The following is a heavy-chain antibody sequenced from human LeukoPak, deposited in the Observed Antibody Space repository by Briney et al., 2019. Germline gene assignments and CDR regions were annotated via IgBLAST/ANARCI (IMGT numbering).Heavy chain of an antibody. D-gene: IGHD2-2*02. Sequence: PGGSLRLSCAASGFTFGSYAMSWVRQAPGKGLEWVSAISGSGGSTYYADSVKGRFTISRDNSKNTLYLQMNSLRAEDTAVYYCAKDICSSTSCYTFDYWGQGTLVTVSS. CDR1: GFTFGSYA. CDR2: ISGSGGST. J-gene: IGHJ4*02. CDR3: AKDICSSTSCYTFDY. V-gene: IGHV3-23*01.